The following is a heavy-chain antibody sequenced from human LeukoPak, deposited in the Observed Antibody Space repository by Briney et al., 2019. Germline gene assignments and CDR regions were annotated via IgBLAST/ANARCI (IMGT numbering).Heavy chain of an antibody. V-gene: IGHV4-4*07. D-gene: IGHD1-1*01. Sequence: SETLSLTCTVSGDSISRYYWSWIRQPAGKGLEWIGRIYNGGIITYNPSLKSRVTMSIDTSNNQFSLRLRFVTAADTAVYYCADGGTQAAFDIWGQGTMVTVSS. CDR2: IYNGGII. CDR3: ADGGTQAAFDI. J-gene: IGHJ3*02. CDR1: GDSISRYY.